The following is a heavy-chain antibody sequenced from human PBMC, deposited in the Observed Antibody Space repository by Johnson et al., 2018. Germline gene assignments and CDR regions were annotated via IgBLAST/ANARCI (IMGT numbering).Heavy chain of an antibody. V-gene: IGHV3-21*01. D-gene: IGHD3-22*01. Sequence: VQLVESGGGLVQPGRSXRLSCAASGFTFDDYAMHWVRQAPGKGLEWVSSISSSSSYIYYADSVKGRFATSIDNAKNSLYLQMNSLRAEDTAVYYCASANPTYYYDSSGYYNAFDIWGQGTMVTVSS. CDR2: ISSSSSYI. J-gene: IGHJ3*02. CDR1: GFTFDDYA. CDR3: ASANPTYYYDSSGYYNAFDI.